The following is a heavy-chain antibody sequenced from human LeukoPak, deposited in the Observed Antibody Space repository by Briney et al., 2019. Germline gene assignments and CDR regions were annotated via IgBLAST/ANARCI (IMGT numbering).Heavy chain of an antibody. D-gene: IGHD5-12*01. Sequence: ASVKVSCKTSGYTFTGYYIHWVRQAPGQGLEWMGWINPNSGDTNYAQKFQGRVTMTRDTSITTAYMELSSLRSEDTAVYYCARGYSGYGSGREFDYWGQGTLVTVSS. V-gene: IGHV1-2*02. CDR1: GYTFTGYY. CDR3: ARGYSGYGSGREFDY. CDR2: INPNSGDT. J-gene: IGHJ4*02.